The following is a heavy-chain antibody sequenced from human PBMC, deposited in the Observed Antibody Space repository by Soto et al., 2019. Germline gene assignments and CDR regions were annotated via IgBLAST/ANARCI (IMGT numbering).Heavy chain of an antibody. Sequence: QVQLVESGGDVVQDGRSLRLSCVASGFTFSSYAMHWVRRAPGKGLEWMTIISYDGNNRYYADSVKGRFTISRDNSKNTLYLQMNSLRPEDTAVYYCAKLGFDSSGASSLFDAWGQGTLVTVSS. V-gene: IGHV3-30*18. CDR2: ISYDGNNR. D-gene: IGHD3-22*01. J-gene: IGHJ4*02. CDR1: GFTFSSYA. CDR3: AKLGFDSSGASSLFDA.